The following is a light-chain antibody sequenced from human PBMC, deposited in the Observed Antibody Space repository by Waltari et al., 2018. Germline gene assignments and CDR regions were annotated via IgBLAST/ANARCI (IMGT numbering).Light chain of an antibody. CDR3: RQATQWGLT. CDR1: QSLVHSDGKTY. V-gene: IGKV2-30*02. Sequence: DVVMTQSPLSLPVTLGQPATISCRSSQSLVHSDGKTYLNWFQQRPGQSPRRLIYKVFNRDAGVPDRGSGSGAGTDLTLTSSRVEAEDVGTDYCRQATQWGLTFGQGTKVEIK. J-gene: IGKJ1*01. CDR2: KVF.